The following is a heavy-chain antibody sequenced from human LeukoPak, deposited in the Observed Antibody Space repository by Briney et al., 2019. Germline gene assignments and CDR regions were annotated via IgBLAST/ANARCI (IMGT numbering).Heavy chain of an antibody. Sequence: GGSLRLSCAASGFTFSSYAMSWVRQAPGKGLEWVSAISGRGGSTYYADSVKGRFTISRDNSKNTLYLQMNSLRAEDTAVYCCAKDHSSGWYPDYYSYSYMDVWGKGTTVTVSS. CDR1: GFTFSSYA. J-gene: IGHJ6*03. D-gene: IGHD6-19*01. V-gene: IGHV3-23*01. CDR2: ISGRGGST. CDR3: AKDHSSGWYPDYYSYSYMDV.